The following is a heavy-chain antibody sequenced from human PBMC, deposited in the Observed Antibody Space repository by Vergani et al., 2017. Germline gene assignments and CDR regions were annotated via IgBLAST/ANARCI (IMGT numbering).Heavy chain of an antibody. CDR2: IYYSGST. CDR1: GGSISSSSYY. CDR3: AGERWQDAFDI. Sequence: QLQLQESGPGQVKPSETLSLTCTVSGGSISSSSYYWGWIRQPPGKGLEWIGSIYYSGSTYYNPSLKSRVTISVDTSKNQFSLKLSSVTAADTAVYYCAGERWQDAFDIWGQGTMVTVSS. D-gene: IGHD5-24*01. J-gene: IGHJ3*02. V-gene: IGHV4-39*02.